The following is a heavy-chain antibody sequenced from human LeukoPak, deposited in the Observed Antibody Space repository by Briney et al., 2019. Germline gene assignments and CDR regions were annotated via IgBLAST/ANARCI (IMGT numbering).Heavy chain of an antibody. V-gene: IGHV3-53*01. CDR1: GLTVSSNS. J-gene: IGHJ4*02. CDR2: LFSSGSA. CDR3: ARFHRGWYFDY. D-gene: IGHD2-15*01. Sequence: GGSLTLSCVAAGLTVSSNSMNWVRQAPGKGLEWGSILFSSGSALYADSVKGRFTISRDNSKNTLYLQMNSLSAEDTAVYYCARFHRGWYFDYWGQGTLVTVSS.